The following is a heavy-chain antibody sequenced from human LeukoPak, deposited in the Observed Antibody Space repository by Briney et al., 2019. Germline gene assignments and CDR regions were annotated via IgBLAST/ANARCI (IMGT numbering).Heavy chain of an antibody. V-gene: IGHV5-51*01. J-gene: IGHJ3*02. Sequence: GESLKISCKGSGYSFTSYWIGWGRQMPGKGLEGMGIIYPGDSDTRYSPSFQGQVTISAAKSISTAYLQWSSLKASDTAMYYCARPVAAYDAFDIWGQGTMVTVSS. D-gene: IGHD2-15*01. CDR3: ARPVAAYDAFDI. CDR1: GYSFTSYW. CDR2: IYPGDSDT.